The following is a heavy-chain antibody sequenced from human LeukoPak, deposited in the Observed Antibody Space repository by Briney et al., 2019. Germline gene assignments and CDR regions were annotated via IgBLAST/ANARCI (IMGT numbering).Heavy chain of an antibody. CDR1: GFNFRSFG. CDR2: IRYDGSNK. V-gene: IGHV3-30*02. Sequence: GSLRLSLAASGFNFRSFGIHLVRQAPGQGLGWVAFIRYDGSNKYYADSVKGRFTISRDNSKNTLYLQMNSLRAEDTAVYYCAKDRWPPRDAFDIWGQGTMVTVSS. D-gene: IGHD6-13*01. J-gene: IGHJ3*02. CDR3: AKDRWPPRDAFDI.